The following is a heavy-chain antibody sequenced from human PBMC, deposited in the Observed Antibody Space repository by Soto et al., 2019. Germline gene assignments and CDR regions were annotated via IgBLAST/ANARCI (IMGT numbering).Heavy chain of an antibody. CDR2: VHHSGSS. Sequence: SETLSLTCAVSGYSISSDHYWGWIRQPPGKGLEWIGSVHHSGSSYNNPSLMGRLTISVDTANNHFSLKLSSVTAADTAVYYCARDRDYYDSSGYYGYWGQGTLVTVSS. CDR3: ARDRDYYDSSGYYGY. CDR1: GYSISSDHY. V-gene: IGHV4-38-2*02. J-gene: IGHJ4*02. D-gene: IGHD3-22*01.